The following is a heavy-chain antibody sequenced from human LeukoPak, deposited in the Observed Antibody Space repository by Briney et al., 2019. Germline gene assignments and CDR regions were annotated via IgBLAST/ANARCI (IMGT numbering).Heavy chain of an antibody. CDR1: GGSISNSC. J-gene: IGHJ4*02. D-gene: IGHD5-24*01. Sequence: SETLSLTCTVAGGSISNSCWSWVRQPRGKGLEWIGRMYTSGSTNYNPSLKSRATISVDTSKNQFSLKLSYVTAADTAVYYCARDRRDGYNLYYFDLWGQGTLVTVSS. V-gene: IGHV4-4*08. CDR3: ARDRRDGYNLYYFDL. CDR2: MYTSGST.